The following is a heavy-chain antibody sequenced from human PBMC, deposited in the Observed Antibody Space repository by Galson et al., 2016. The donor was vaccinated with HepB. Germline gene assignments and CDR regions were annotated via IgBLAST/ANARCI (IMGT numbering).Heavy chain of an antibody. CDR2: IWYDGSSI. CDR3: ARDAKYMPLPSGPYYNYYYMDV. V-gene: IGHV3-33*01. D-gene: IGHD2-2*01. J-gene: IGHJ6*03. Sequence: SLRLSCAVSGFTFSSYGMHWVRQAPGKGLEWVAAIWYDGSSIYYADSVKGRFTISRDNSKNTLYLQMNSLRAEDTAVYYCARDAKYMPLPSGPYYNYYYMDVWGKGTTVTVSS. CDR1: GFTFSSYG.